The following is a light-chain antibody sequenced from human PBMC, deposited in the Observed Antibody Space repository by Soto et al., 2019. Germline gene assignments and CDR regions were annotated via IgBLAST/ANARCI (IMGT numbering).Light chain of an antibody. J-gene: IGKJ4*01. CDR3: QQLNSYPSVT. CDR1: QGISSY. CDR2: AAS. Sequence: DIQLTQSPSFLSASVGDRVTITCRASQGISSYLAWYQQKPGKAPKLLIYAASTLQSGVPSRFSGSGSGTEFTLTISSLQPEDFATYYCQQLNSYPSVTFXGGTKVDIK. V-gene: IGKV1-9*01.